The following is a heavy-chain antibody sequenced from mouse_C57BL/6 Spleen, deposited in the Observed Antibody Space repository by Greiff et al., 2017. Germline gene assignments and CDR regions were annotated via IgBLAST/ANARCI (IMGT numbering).Heavy chain of an antibody. D-gene: IGHD2-2*01. CDR1: GFTFSDYY. CDR3: AREGRGYRGYCDV. J-gene: IGHJ1*03. V-gene: IGHV5-16*01. CDR2: INYDGSST. Sequence: EVKLMESEGGLVQPGSSMKLSCTASGFTFSDYYMAWVRQVPEKGLEWVANINYDGSSTYYLDSLKSRFIISRDNAKNILYLQMSSLKSEDTATYYCAREGRGYRGYCDVWGTGTTVTVSS.